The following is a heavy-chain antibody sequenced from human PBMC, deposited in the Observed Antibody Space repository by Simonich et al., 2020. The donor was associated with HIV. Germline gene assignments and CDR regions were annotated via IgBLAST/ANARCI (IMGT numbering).Heavy chain of an antibody. Sequence: SGGGLIKPGGSLRLSCAASGFTFSDYYMSWIRQAPGKGLEGFSYLSNSGKNLYYADPVKGRCTISRDNAKNSLYLQMNRLRADDTGVYYCAGLPRQRDYNWGELFYDMDVWGKGTAVTVSS. CDR1: GFTFSDYY. J-gene: IGHJ6*03. CDR2: LSNSGKNL. D-gene: IGHD1-1*01. CDR3: AGLPRQRDYNWGELFYDMDV. V-gene: IGHV3-11*01.